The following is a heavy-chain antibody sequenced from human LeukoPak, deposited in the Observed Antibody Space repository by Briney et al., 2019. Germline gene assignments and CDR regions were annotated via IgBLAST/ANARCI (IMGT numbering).Heavy chain of an antibody. CDR2: INPNSGGT. CDR1: GYTFTSYG. D-gene: IGHD1-26*01. V-gene: IGHV1-2*02. J-gene: IGHJ4*02. Sequence: GASVKVSCKASGYTFTSYGINWVRQAPGQGLEWMGWINPNSGGTNYAQKFQGRVTMTRDTSISTAYMELSRLRSDDTAVYYCARDDLVGATTLGYWGQGTLVTVSS. CDR3: ARDDLVGATTLGY.